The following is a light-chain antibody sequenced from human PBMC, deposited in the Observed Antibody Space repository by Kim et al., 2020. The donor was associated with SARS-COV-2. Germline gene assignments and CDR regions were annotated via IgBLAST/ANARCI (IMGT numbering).Light chain of an antibody. J-gene: IGLJ3*02. Sequence: SYELTQPPSVSVAPGKTARITCGGNNIGSKSVHWYQQKPGQAPVLVIYYDSDRPSGIPERFSGSNSGNTATLTISRVEAGDEPDYYCQVWDSSSDHWVFGGGTKLTVL. CDR2: YDS. V-gene: IGLV3-21*04. CDR3: QVWDSSSDHWV. CDR1: NIGSKS.